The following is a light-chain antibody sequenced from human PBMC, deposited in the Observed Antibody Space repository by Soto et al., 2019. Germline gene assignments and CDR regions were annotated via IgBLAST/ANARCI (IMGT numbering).Light chain of an antibody. Sequence: DIQLTQSPSFLSASVGDRVTITCRASQGINDYLAWYQQKPGKAPKLLIYAASTLQSEVPSRFSGSASGTEFTHTISSLQPEDFATYSCQQFNTYPLTVGGGTKVEV. V-gene: IGKV1-9*01. CDR1: QGINDY. CDR2: AAS. J-gene: IGKJ4*01. CDR3: QQFNTYPLT.